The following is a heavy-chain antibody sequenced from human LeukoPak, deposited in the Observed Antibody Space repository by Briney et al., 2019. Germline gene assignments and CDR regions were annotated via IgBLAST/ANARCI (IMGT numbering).Heavy chain of an antibody. D-gene: IGHD5-12*01. CDR3: ARMTYDPHGVDV. CDR2: IYHSGST. CDR1: GYSISSGYY. Sequence: SETLSLTCTVSGYSISSGYYWGWIRQPPGKGLEWIGSIYHSGSTYYNPSLRSRVTVSVDTSKNQFSVKLSSVAAADTAVYYCARMTYDPHGVDVWGKGTTVTVSS. J-gene: IGHJ6*04. V-gene: IGHV4-38-2*02.